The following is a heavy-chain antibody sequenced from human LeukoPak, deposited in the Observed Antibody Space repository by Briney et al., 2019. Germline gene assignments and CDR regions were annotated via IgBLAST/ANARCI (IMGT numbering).Heavy chain of an antibody. D-gene: IGHD1-26*01. V-gene: IGHV4-59*01. Sequence: SETLSLTCTVSGGSISSYYWSWIRQPPGKGLEWIGYIYYSGSTNYNPSLKSRVTISVDTSKNQFSLKLSSVTAADTAVYYCAGVSGSYSFLFDYWGQGTLVTVSS. CDR1: GGSISSYY. CDR3: AGVSGSYSFLFDY. CDR2: IYYSGST. J-gene: IGHJ4*02.